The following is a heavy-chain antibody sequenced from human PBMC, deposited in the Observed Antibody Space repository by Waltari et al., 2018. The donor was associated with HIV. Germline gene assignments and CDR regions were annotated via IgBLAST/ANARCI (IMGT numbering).Heavy chain of an antibody. V-gene: IGHV1-2*02. J-gene: IGHJ6*02. CDR2: INPNSGGT. Sequence: QVQLVQSGAEVKKPGASVKVSCKASGYTFTGYYMHWVRPAPGQGLEWMGWINPNSGGTNYAQKFQGRVTMTRDTSISTAYMELSRLRSDDTAVYYCARPTTTPTSYYYYGMDVWGQGTTVTVSS. D-gene: IGHD5-12*01. CDR3: ARPTTTPTSYYYYGMDV. CDR1: GYTFTGYY.